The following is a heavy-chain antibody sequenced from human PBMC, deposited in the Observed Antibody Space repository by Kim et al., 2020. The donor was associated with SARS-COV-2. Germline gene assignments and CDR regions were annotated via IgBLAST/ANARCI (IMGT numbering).Heavy chain of an antibody. Sequence: ASVKVSCKVSGYTLTELSMHWVRQAPGQGLEWMGGFDPEDGETIYAQKFQGRVTMTEDTSTDTAYMELSSLRSEDTAVYYCATGQTIVVVPAAIRSYYYYYGMDVWGQGTTVTVSS. CDR2: FDPEDGET. D-gene: IGHD2-2*01. CDR1: GYTLTELS. CDR3: ATGQTIVVVPAAIRSYYYYYGMDV. J-gene: IGHJ6*02. V-gene: IGHV1-24*01.